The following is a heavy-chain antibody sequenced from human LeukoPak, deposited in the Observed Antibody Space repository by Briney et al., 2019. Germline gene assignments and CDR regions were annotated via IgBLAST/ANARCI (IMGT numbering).Heavy chain of an antibody. Sequence: SETLSLTCTVSGGSVSSGSYYWSWIRQPPGKGLEWIRYIYYSGSTNYNPSLKSRVTISVDTSKNQFSLKLSSVTAADTAVYYCARVPYYDYIWGSWYYYYMDVWGKGTTVTVSS. J-gene: IGHJ6*03. V-gene: IGHV4-61*01. CDR2: IYYSGST. CDR3: ARVPYYDYIWGSWYYYYMDV. D-gene: IGHD3-16*01. CDR1: GGSVSSGSYY.